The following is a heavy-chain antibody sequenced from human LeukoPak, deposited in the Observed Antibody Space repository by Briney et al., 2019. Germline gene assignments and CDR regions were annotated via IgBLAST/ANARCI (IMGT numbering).Heavy chain of an antibody. Sequence: QPGGSLRLSCAASGFTFSSYAMSWVRQAPGKGLEWVSAISGSGGSTYYADSVKGRFTISRDNSKNTLYLQMHSLRAEDTAVYYCAKAGYRGSSVNYFDYWGQGTLVTVSS. CDR2: ISGSGGST. V-gene: IGHV3-23*01. CDR1: GFTFSSYA. CDR3: AKAGYRGSSVNYFDY. J-gene: IGHJ4*02. D-gene: IGHD6-6*01.